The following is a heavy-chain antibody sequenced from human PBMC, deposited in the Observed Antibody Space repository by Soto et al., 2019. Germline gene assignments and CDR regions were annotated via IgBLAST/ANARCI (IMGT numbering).Heavy chain of an antibody. Sequence: PGGSLRLSCAASGFTFSNYDISWVRQAPGKGLEWVSGISGSGGSTYYADSVKGRFTISRDNSKNTLYLQMNSLRAEDTAVYYCVEHPTSDYFGQGTLVTVCS. J-gene: IGHJ4*02. D-gene: IGHD1-26*01. CDR2: ISGSGGST. CDR1: GFTFSNYD. V-gene: IGHV3-23*01. CDR3: VEHPTSDY.